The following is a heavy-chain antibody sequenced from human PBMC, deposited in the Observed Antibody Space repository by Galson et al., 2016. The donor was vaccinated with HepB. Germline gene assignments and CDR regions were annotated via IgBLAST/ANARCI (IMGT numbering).Heavy chain of an antibody. D-gene: IGHD2-15*01. J-gene: IGHJ3*01. CDR2: VFYDGGKK. CDR1: GFSFSNNV. Sequence: SLRLSCAESGFSFSNNVMHWVRQAPGKGLEWVAIVFYDGGKKYYADSVKGRFTISRDNFENAVYLEMNNLRAEDTGVYYCARGGGRPPGDAFDVWGLGTMVTVSS. V-gene: IGHV3-33*01. CDR3: ARGGGRPPGDAFDV.